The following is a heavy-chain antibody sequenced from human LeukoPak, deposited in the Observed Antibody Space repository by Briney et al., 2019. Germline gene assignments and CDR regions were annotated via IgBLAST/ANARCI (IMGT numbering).Heavy chain of an antibody. CDR3: ARDRDGFNGGAFDV. D-gene: IGHD5-24*01. CDR2: IYYSGST. J-gene: IGHJ3*01. V-gene: IGHV4-59*01. CDR1: GGSMSSYY. Sequence: SETLSLTCTVSGGSMSSYYWSWIRQSPGKGPEWIGYIYYSGSTNYNPSLKSRVTISVDTSKKHYSLKLSSVTAADTAVYYCARDRDGFNGGAFDVWGQGTMVTVS.